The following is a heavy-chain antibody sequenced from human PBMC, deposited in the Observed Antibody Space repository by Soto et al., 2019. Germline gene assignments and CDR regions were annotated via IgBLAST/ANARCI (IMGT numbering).Heavy chain of an antibody. D-gene: IGHD3-22*01. Sequence: SETLSLTXTVSGGSISSGGYYWSWIRQHPGKGLEWIGYIYYSGSTYYNPSLKSRVTISVDTSKNQFSLKLSSVTAADTAVYYCPRVLGIYYDSSGYYFDYWGQGTLVTVSS. CDR3: PRVLGIYYDSSGYYFDY. V-gene: IGHV4-31*02. CDR1: GGSISSGGYY. CDR2: IYYSGST. J-gene: IGHJ4*02.